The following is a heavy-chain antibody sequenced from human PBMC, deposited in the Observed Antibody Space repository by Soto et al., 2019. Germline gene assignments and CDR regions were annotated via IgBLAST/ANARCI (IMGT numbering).Heavy chain of an antibody. D-gene: IGHD6-19*01. V-gene: IGHV4-59*12. CDR2: IHYSGSA. J-gene: IGHJ5*02. CDR1: DSSIIVYY. Sequence: KPSETLTLTCTFSDSSIIVYYWTWIRQSPERGLEWIGYIHYSGSANYNPSLNSRLTMSVDRSKSQFSMKLASVTAADTAVYYCARGVGGSGLNWFDPWGQGTMVTVSS. CDR3: ARGVGGSGLNWFDP.